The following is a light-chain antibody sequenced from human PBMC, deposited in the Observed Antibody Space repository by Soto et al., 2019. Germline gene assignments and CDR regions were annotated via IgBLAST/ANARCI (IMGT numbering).Light chain of an antibody. CDR3: QQRSNWPPTWT. J-gene: IGKJ1*01. CDR2: DAS. Sequence: EIVLTQSPATLSLSPGERATLSCRASQSVSSHLAWYQQKPGQAPRLLIYDASNRATGIPARFSGSGSGTDFTLTISSLEPEDFAVYYCQQRSNWPPTWTVGQGTKVDI. V-gene: IGKV3-11*01. CDR1: QSVSSH.